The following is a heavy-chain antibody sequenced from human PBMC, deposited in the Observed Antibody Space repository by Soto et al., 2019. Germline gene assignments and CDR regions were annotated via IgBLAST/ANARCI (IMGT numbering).Heavy chain of an antibody. D-gene: IGHD3-22*01. V-gene: IGHV3-53*01. J-gene: IGHJ4*02. CDR2: IYSSGTT. Sequence: GGSLRLSCAASGLDVSTNYMNWVRQAPGKGLEWVSMIYSSGTTYYADSVKGRFSISRDKSENTLYLQMNSLRAADTALYFCARSYYYDSTGYYRTFDYWGPGTLVTVSS. CDR3: ARSYYYDSTGYYRTFDY. CDR1: GLDVSTNY.